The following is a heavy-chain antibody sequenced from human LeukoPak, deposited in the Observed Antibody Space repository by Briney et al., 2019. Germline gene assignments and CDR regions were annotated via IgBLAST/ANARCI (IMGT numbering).Heavy chain of an antibody. D-gene: IGHD3-3*01. J-gene: IGHJ4*02. V-gene: IGHV1-69-2*01. Sequence: GASVKVSCKVSGYTFTDYYMHWVQQAPGKGLEWMGLVDPEDGETIYAEKFQGRVTITADTSTDTAYMELSSLRFEDTAVYYCATVARSSITIFGVALLHWGQGTLVTVSS. CDR3: ATVARSSITIFGVALLH. CDR2: VDPEDGET. CDR1: GYTFTDYY.